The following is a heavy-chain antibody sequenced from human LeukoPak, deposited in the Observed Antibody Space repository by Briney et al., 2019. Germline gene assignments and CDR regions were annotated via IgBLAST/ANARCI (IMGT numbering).Heavy chain of an antibody. CDR2: INPNSGGT. CDR1: FTCYF. CDR3: AAQCNDDFCYKRDYMDV. Sequence: FTCYFMHXVRQAPGQGLEWXGWINPNSGGTLFARRFQGRVTMTRDTSIGATYMELSRLTSDDTALYYCAAQCNDDFCYKRDYMDVWGKGTMVIVSS. D-gene: IGHD2-2*02. J-gene: IGHJ6*03. V-gene: IGHV1-2*02.